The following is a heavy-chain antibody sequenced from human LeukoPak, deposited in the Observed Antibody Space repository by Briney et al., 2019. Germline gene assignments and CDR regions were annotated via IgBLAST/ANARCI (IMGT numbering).Heavy chain of an antibody. J-gene: IGHJ5*02. Sequence: SETLSLTCTVSGGSISSGGYYWSWIRQHPGKGLEWIGYIYYSGSTYYNPSLKSRVTISVDTSKNQFSLKLSSVTAADTAVFYCAREVVGYNWFDPWGQGTLVTVSS. V-gene: IGHV4-31*03. CDR1: GGSISSGGYY. CDR3: AREVVGYNWFDP. CDR2: IYYSGST. D-gene: IGHD3-22*01.